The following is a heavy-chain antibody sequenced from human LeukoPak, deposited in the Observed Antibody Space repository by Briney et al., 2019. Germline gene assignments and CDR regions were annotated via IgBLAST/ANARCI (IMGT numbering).Heavy chain of an antibody. CDR2: ITGDGGST. V-gene: IGHV3-43*02. J-gene: IGHJ4*02. CDR1: GFTFHDYA. Sequence: GGSLRLSCAASGFTFHDYAVHWVRQAPGKGLEWVSLITGDGGSTYYADSVKGRFTISRDNSKNSLYLQMNSLRTEDTALYYCAREGPIAVAAYFDYWGQGTPVTVSS. D-gene: IGHD6-19*01. CDR3: AREGPIAVAAYFDY.